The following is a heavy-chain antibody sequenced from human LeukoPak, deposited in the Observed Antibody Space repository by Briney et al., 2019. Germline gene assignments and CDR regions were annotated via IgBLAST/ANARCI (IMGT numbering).Heavy chain of an antibody. Sequence: GGSLRLSCAASGFTFDDYTMQWVRHAPGKGLEWVPLISWDGGSTYYADSVKGRFTISRDNSKNSLYLQMNSLRTEDTALYYCAKDRGYCSGGSCYYYYYGMDVWGQGTTVTVSS. CDR2: ISWDGGST. D-gene: IGHD2-15*01. CDR1: GFTFDDYT. V-gene: IGHV3-43*01. J-gene: IGHJ6*02. CDR3: AKDRGYCSGGSCYYYYYGMDV.